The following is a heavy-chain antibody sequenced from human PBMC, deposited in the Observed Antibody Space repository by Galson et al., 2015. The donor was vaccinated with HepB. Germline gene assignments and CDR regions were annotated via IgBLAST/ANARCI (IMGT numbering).Heavy chain of an antibody. CDR2: IIPIFGTA. J-gene: IGHJ6*02. V-gene: IGHV1-69*13. Sequence: SVKVSCKASGGTFSSYAISWVRQAPGQGLEWMGGIIPIFGTANYAQKFQGRVTITADESTSTAYMELSSLRSEDTAVYYCASSLDRQWLVLGADYYYYYGMDVWGQGTTVTVSS. D-gene: IGHD6-19*01. CDR1: GGTFSSYA. CDR3: ASSLDRQWLVLGADYYYYYGMDV.